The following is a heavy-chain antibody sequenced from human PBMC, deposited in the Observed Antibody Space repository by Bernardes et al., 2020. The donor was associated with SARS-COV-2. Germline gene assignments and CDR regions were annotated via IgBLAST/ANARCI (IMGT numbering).Heavy chain of an antibody. J-gene: IGHJ6*02. CDR2: IKRAGIET. CDR3: ARSAGMDV. Sequence: GGSLRLSCVGSGFDFSDCCITWFRQAPGKGLEWVSNIKRAGIETYYVDSVKGRFTISRDNAKNLVFLQMNSLRAEDTDVFYCARSAGMDVWGQGCMVTVSS. CDR1: GFDFSDCC. V-gene: IGHV3-7*03.